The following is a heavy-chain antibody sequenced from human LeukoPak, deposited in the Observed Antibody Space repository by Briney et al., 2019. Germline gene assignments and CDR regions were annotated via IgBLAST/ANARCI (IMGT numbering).Heavy chain of an antibody. J-gene: IGHJ4*02. V-gene: IGHV3-30-3*01. CDR3: ARDLESEPGQGPDY. CDR2: ISYDGSNK. Sequence: GGSLRLSCAAYGFTFGTYAMHWVRQVPGKGLVWVAVISYDGSNKYYADSVKGRFTISRDNSKNTLYLQMNSLRGEDTGVYYCARDLESEPGQGPDYWGQGTLVTVSS. D-gene: IGHD1-14*01. CDR1: GFTFGTYA.